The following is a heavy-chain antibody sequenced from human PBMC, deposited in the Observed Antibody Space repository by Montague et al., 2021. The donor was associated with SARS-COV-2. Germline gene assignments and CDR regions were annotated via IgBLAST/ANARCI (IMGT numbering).Heavy chain of an antibody. CDR3: ARGPSDTYYYNGMDV. J-gene: IGHJ6*02. CDR2: IYWDDDK. Sequence: VKPTQTLTLTCTFSGFSLSTSGVGVGWIRQPPGKALEWLALIYWDDDKRYSPSLKSRLTITKDTSKNLVVLTMTNMDPVDTATYYCARGPSDTYYYNGMDVWGRGTTVTVSS. V-gene: IGHV2-5*02. CDR1: GFSLSTSGVG.